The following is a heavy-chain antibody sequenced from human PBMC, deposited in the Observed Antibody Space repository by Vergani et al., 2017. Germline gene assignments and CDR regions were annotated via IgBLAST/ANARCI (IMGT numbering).Heavy chain of an antibody. D-gene: IGHD3-3*01. CDR2: IYYSGST. CDR1: GGSVSSGSYY. CDR3: ARIHRQLRFLERLYYYYYMDV. J-gene: IGHJ6*03. V-gene: IGHV4-61*10. Sequence: QVQLQESGPGLVKPSETLSLTCTVSGGSVSSGSYYWSWIRQPAGKGLEWIGYIYYSGSTNYNPSLKSRVTISVDTSKNQFSLKLSSVTAADTAVYYCARIHRQLRFLERLYYYYYMDVWGKGTTVTVSS.